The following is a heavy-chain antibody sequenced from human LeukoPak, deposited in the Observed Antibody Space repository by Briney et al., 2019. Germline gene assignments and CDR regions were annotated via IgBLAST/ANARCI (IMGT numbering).Heavy chain of an antibody. CDR3: ARDSYSSSWTGGSDP. V-gene: IGHV3-48*03. J-gene: IGHJ5*02. D-gene: IGHD6-13*01. Sequence: GGSLRLSCAASGFTFSSYEMNWVRQAPGKGLEWVSYISSSGSTKYYADSVKGRFTISRDNAKNSLYLQMNSLRAEDTAVYYCARDSYSSSWTGGSDPWGQGTLVTVSS. CDR2: ISSSGSTK. CDR1: GFTFSSYE.